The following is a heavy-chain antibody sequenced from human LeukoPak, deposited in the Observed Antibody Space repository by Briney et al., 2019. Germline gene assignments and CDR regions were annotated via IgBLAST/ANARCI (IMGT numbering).Heavy chain of an antibody. J-gene: IGHJ3*02. CDR1: SGSINTPNYY. Sequence: SETLSLTCTVSSGSINTPNYYWGWVRLPPGKALEWIGNIFYKGGTYYTPSLKSRVTISLHTSRNQFSLKLNSVTAADTAVYYCAKSNGYGLMDIWGQGTMVTVSS. D-gene: IGHD3-22*01. V-gene: IGHV4-39*07. CDR2: IFYKGGT. CDR3: AKSNGYGLMDI.